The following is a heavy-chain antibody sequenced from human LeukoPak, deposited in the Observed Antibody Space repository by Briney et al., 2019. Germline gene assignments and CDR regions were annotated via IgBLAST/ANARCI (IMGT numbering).Heavy chain of an antibody. CDR2: IIPIFGTA. J-gene: IGHJ4*02. D-gene: IGHD5-24*01. CDR3: ARGAYGWLQLIYLDY. CDR1: GGTFSSYA. V-gene: IGHV1-69*05. Sequence: SVKVSCKASGGTFSSYAISWVRQAPGQGLEWMGGIIPIFGTANYAQKFQGRVTMTRNTSISTAYMELSSLRSEDTAVYYCARGAYGWLQLIYLDYWGQGTLVTVSS.